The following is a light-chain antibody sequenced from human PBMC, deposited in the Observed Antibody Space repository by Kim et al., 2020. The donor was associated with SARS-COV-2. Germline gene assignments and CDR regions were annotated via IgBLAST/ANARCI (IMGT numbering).Light chain of an antibody. CDR3: QSFDSSLSGHVV. CDR2: GNN. Sequence: VTIPRPGTNSQHRASYGLHRYQQLPGTAPQPLILGNNQPPSGVPDRFSGYKSGTSASLAITGLQAEDEADYYCQSFDSSLSGHVVFGGGTQLTVL. J-gene: IGLJ2*01. CDR1: NSQHRASYG. V-gene: IGLV1-40*01.